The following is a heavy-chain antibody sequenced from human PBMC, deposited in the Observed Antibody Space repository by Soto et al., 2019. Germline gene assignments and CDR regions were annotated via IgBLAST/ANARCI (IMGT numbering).Heavy chain of an antibody. V-gene: IGHV1-8*01. CDR1: GYTFTSYD. Sequence: GASVKVSCKASGYTFTSYDIYWVRQATGQGLEWMGWMNPNTGNSGYAQKFQGRVTMTRDTSISTAYMELSRLRSDDTAVYYCAREDYYGSGSYFSHWFDPWGQGTLVTVSS. CDR2: MNPNTGNS. J-gene: IGHJ5*02. D-gene: IGHD3-10*01. CDR3: AREDYYGSGSYFSHWFDP.